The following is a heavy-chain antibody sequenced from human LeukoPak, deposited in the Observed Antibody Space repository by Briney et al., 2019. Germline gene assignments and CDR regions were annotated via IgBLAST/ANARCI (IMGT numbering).Heavy chain of an antibody. J-gene: IGHJ2*01. CDR1: GFTVSSNY. Sequence: PGGSLRLSCAASGFTVSSNYMSWVRQAPGKGLEWVSVIYSGGSTYYADSVKGRFTISRDNSKNTLYLQMNSLRAEDTAVYYCARDGIDVLRFLEPIPGFDLWGRGTLVTVSS. CDR3: ARDGIDVLRFLEPIPGFDL. D-gene: IGHD3-3*01. V-gene: IGHV3-53*01. CDR2: IYSGGST.